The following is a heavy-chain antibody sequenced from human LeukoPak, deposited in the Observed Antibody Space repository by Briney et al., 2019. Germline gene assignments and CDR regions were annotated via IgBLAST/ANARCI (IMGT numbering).Heavy chain of an antibody. CDR3: ARGVATAY. CDR1: GGSVNNYY. V-gene: IGHV4-39*07. J-gene: IGHJ4*02. Sequence: PSETLSLTCTVSGGSVNNYYWGWIRQPPGMGLDWIGIVYYSGSTYYNPSLKSRVTISVDTSKNQFSLKLNSVTAADTAAYYCARGVATAYWGQGTLVTVSS. D-gene: IGHD5-18*01. CDR2: VYYSGST.